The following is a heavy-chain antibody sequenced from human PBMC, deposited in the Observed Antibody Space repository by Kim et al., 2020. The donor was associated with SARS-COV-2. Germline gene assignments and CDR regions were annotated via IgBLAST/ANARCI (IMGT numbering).Heavy chain of an antibody. J-gene: IGHJ4*02. D-gene: IGHD3-3*01. CDR3: ARDLLYGRRFLGLDY. Sequence: ASVKVSCKASGYTFTSYGISWVRQAPGQGLEWMGWISAYNGNTNYAQKLQGRVTMTTDTSTSTAYMELRSLRSDDTAVYYCARDLLYGRRFLGLDYWGQGTLVTVSS. CDR2: ISAYNGNT. V-gene: IGHV1-18*01. CDR1: GYTFTSYG.